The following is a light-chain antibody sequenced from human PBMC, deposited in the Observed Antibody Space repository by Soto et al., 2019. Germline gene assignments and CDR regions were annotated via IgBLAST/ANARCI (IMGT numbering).Light chain of an antibody. J-gene: IGLJ3*02. Sequence: NFMLTQPHSVSESPGKTVIISCTRSSGSIASNYVQWYQQRPGSSPTTVIYEDNQRPSGVPDRFSGSIDSSSNSASLTLSGLEPEDEADYYCQSYDATNQVFGGGTQLNVL. V-gene: IGLV6-57*01. CDR1: SGSIASNY. CDR2: EDN. CDR3: QSYDATNQV.